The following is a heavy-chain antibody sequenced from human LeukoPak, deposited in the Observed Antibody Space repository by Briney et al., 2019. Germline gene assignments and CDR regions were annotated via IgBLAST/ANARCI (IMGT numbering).Heavy chain of an antibody. CDR1: GVTFEDFA. CDR2: ISWYSDNI. CDR3: AKASNIASPYSHIDV. J-gene: IGHJ6*03. V-gene: IGHV3-9*03. Sequence: PGGSLRLSCAASGVTFEDFAMHWVRQTPGKGLEWVSGISWYSDNIGYAVSVMGRFTISRDNAKNTLYLEMNSLRPEDMGLYYCAKASNIASPYSHIDVWGKGTTVAVSS. D-gene: IGHD2-21*01.